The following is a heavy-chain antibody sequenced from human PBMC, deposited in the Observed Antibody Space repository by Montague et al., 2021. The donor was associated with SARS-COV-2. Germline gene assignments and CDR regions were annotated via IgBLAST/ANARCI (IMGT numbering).Heavy chain of an antibody. CDR3: ASFGLNWKDSY. CDR1: GFTFSSYW. Sequence: SLRLSCADSGFTFSSYWMHWVRQAPGKGLVWVARLNGDGSFTSYMDSVKGRFTISRDNAKNTLYLQMNSLRGEDTAVCYCASFGLNWKDSYWGQGTLVAVSS. D-gene: IGHD1-20*01. V-gene: IGHV3-74*01. CDR2: LNGDGSFT. J-gene: IGHJ4*02.